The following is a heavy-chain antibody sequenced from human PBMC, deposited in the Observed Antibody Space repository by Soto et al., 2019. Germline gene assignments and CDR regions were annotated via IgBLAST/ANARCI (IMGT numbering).Heavy chain of an antibody. D-gene: IGHD3-16*01. J-gene: IGHJ4*02. CDR1: GFTFSNYG. CDR2: VSYNGRKE. Sequence: GGSLRLSFVASGFTFSNYGMHWVRQAPGKGLEWVAIVSYNGRKEYYAESVKVRFSISRDNSKNTLYIQMNTLRDEDTAVYYCAKDSLRGEVTVALNFHXWGRVTLFTVSX. V-gene: IGHV3-30*18. CDR3: AKDSLRGEVTVALNFHX.